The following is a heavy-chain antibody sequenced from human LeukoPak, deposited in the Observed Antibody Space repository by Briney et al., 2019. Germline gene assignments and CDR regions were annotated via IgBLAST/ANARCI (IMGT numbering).Heavy chain of an antibody. CDR1: GFTFSNYE. CDR3: ARDLGARFDY. D-gene: IGHD1-26*01. V-gene: IGHV3-48*03. CDR2: ISISGGAL. Sequence: PGGSLRLSCAASGFTFSNYEMNWVRQAPGKGLEWVSYISISGGALYYADSVKGRFTISRDNAKNSLYLQMNSLRAEDTAVYYCARDLGARFDYWGQGTLVTVSS. J-gene: IGHJ4*02.